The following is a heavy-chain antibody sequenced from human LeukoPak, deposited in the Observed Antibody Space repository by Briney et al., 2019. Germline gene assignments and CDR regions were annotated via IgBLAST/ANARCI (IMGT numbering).Heavy chain of an antibody. J-gene: IGHJ4*02. Sequence: GGSLRLSCAASGFTFSTYGMSWVRQAPGKGLEWVSGISGSGGSKYYADSVKGRFTISRDNSKNKLYLQMNSLRAEDTAIYYCAKDWNWELLIFDYWGQGTLVTVSS. V-gene: IGHV3-23*01. CDR3: AKDWNWELLIFDY. CDR1: GFTFSTYG. CDR2: ISGSGGSK. D-gene: IGHD1-26*01.